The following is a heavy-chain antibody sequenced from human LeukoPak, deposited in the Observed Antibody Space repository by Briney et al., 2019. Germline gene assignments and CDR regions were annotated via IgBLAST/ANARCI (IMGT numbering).Heavy chain of an antibody. V-gene: IGHV1-18*01. J-gene: IGHJ4*02. D-gene: IGHD5-12*01. CDR3: ARDYSGYDGDY. Sequence: RASVKVSRKASGYTFTSYGIRWVRQAPGQGLEWMGWISAYNGNTNYAQKLQGRVTMTTDTSTSTAYMELRSLRSDDTAVYYCARDYSGYDGDYWGQGTLVTVSS. CDR1: GYTFTSYG. CDR2: ISAYNGNT.